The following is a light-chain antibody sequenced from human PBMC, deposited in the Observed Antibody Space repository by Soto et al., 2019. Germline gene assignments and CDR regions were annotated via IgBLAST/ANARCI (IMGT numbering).Light chain of an antibody. CDR1: SSDVGAYDY. Sequence: QSALAQPASVSGSPGQSIAISCTGTSSDVGAYDYVSWYQQHPGKAPKLMIYEVSDRPSGVSNRFSGSKSGNTASLTISGLQAEDEADYYCSSYTGAYTLRFGTGTKLTVL. CDR3: SSYTGAYTLR. CDR2: EVS. V-gene: IGLV2-14*01. J-gene: IGLJ1*01.